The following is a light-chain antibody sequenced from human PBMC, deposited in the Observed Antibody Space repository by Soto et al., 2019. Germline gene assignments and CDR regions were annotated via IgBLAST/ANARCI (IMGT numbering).Light chain of an antibody. J-gene: IGLJ1*01. CDR1: SSDVGGYSY. CDR3: ASYTTSSTYV. V-gene: IGLV2-14*01. Sequence: QSALTKPASVYGSPGQSIAISCTGTSSDVGGYSYVSWYQQQPGKAPKLVISDVSNRPSGVSDRFSGSKSGNTASLTISGLQTEDEADYYCASYTTSSTYVFGTGTKVTVL. CDR2: DVS.